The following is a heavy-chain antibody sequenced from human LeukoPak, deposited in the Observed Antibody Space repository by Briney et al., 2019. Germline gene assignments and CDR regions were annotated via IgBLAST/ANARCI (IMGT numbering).Heavy chain of an antibody. V-gene: IGHV1-18*01. CDR2: ISAYNGYT. D-gene: IGHD3-10*01. CDR1: GYTFTSYG. Sequence: GASVKVSCKASGYTFTSYGISWVRQAPGQGLEWMGWISAYNGYTKYAQKFQGRVTITADESTSTAYMELSSLRSEDTAVYYCARSVGVVSMVRGGNWFDPWGQGTLVTVSS. J-gene: IGHJ5*02. CDR3: ARSVGVVSMVRGGNWFDP.